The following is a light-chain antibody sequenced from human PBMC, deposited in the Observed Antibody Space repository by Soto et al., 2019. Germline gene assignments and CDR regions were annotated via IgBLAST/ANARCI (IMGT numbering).Light chain of an antibody. J-gene: IGKJ1*01. CDR3: QQHGDSPWT. Sequence: EIVLTQSPGTLSLSPGERATLSCSASQSVRNNYLVWYQQKPGQAPKLLLYRASRSATGIPDRFSGSGSETDFTLTISRLEPEDFAMYYCQQHGDSPWTLGKGTRVEI. CDR2: RAS. V-gene: IGKV3-20*01. CDR1: QSVRNNY.